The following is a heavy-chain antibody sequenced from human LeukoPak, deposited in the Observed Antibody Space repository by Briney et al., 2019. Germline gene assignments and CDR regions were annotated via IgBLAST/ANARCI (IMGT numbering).Heavy chain of an antibody. CDR2: IYYSGGT. J-gene: IGHJ4*02. CDR1: GGSISSGGYY. CDR3: ARGYGYSYLFDY. D-gene: IGHD5-18*01. V-gene: IGHV4-31*03. Sequence: PSKTLSLTCTVSGGSISSGGYYWSWIRQHPGKGLEWIGYIYYSGGTYYNPSLKSRVTISVDTSKNQFSLKLSSVTAADTAVYYCARGYGYSYLFDYWGQGTLVTVSS.